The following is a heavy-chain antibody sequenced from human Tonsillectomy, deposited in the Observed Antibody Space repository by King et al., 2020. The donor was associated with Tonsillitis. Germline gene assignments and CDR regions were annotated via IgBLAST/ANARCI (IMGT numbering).Heavy chain of an antibody. D-gene: IGHD3-10*01. CDR3: AREGDRTPAMLY. J-gene: IGHJ4*02. CDR1: GYTFTGYF. CDR2: INPNSGDT. Sequence: QLVQSGAEVKKPGASVKVSCKASGYTFTGYFMHWVRQAPGQGLEWMGWINPNSGDTNYAHSFRGRVTMTRDTSISTAYMELSRLRLDDTAVYYCAREGDRTPAMLYWGQGTLATVSS. V-gene: IGHV1-2*07.